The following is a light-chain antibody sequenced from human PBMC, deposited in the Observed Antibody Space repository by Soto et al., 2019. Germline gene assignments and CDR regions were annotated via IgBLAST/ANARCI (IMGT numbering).Light chain of an antibody. Sequence: EVVMTQSPATLSVSPGERATLSCRASESVSRNLAWYQQKPGQAPRLLIYDASTRATGIPDRFSGGGSGTEFTLTISSLQSEEFAVYYCQQFSSYPLTVGGGTKVDIK. CDR2: DAS. CDR3: QQFSSYPLT. CDR1: ESVSRN. J-gene: IGKJ4*01. V-gene: IGKV3-15*01.